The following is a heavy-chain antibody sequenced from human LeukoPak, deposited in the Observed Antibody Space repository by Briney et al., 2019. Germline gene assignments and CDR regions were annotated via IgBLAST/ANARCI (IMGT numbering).Heavy chain of an antibody. CDR1: GFIFSNYR. J-gene: IGHJ5*02. CDR3: TRELAS. CDR2: ISSTSDTI. V-gene: IGHV3-48*01. Sequence: GGSLRLSCVASGFIFSNYRMNWVRQAPGKGLEWVSYISSTSDTIYYVDSVKGRFTISRDNAKNSLYLQMNSLRVEDTAVYYCTRELASWGQGTLVTVSS.